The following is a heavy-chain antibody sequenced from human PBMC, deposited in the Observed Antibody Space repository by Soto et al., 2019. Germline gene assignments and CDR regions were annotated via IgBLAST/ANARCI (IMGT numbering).Heavy chain of an antibody. J-gene: IGHJ4*02. CDR1: GFTFSDYY. Sequence: GGSLRLSCAASGFTFSDYYMSWIRQAPGKGLEWVSYISSSGGTIYYADSVKGRFTISRDNAKNSLYLQMNSLRAEDTAVYYCARDLAHSGYDIFDYWGQGTLVTVSS. CDR3: ARDLAHSGYDIFDY. CDR2: ISSSGGTI. D-gene: IGHD5-12*01. V-gene: IGHV3-11*01.